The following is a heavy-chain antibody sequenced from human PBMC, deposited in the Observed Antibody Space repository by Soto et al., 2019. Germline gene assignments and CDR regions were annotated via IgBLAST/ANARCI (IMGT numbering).Heavy chain of an antibody. CDR2: ISGSGGST. V-gene: IGHV3-23*01. D-gene: IGHD3-9*01. CDR3: AKDEYDILTGYPMGNY. CDR1: GFTFSSYA. Sequence: GGSLRLSCAASGFTFSSYAMSWVRQAPGKGLEWVSAISGSGGSTYYADSVKGRFTISRDNSKNTLYLQMNSLRAEDTAVYYCAKDEYDILTGYPMGNYWGQGTLVTVSS. J-gene: IGHJ4*02.